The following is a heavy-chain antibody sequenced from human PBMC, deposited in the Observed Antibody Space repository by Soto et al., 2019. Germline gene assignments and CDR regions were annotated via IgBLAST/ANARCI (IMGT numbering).Heavy chain of an antibody. CDR1: GYTFTSYG. CDR2: ISAYNGNT. V-gene: IGHV1-18*01. D-gene: IGHD2-2*01. Sequence: QVQLVQSGAEVKKPGASVKVSCKASGYTFTSYGISWVRQAPGQGLEWMGWISAYNGNTNYAQKLQGRVTMTTDTATGTAYMELRSMRSDDTAVYYCARDRYCSSTSCYVTDRNWFDPWGQGTLVTVSS. CDR3: ARDRYCSSTSCYVTDRNWFDP. J-gene: IGHJ5*02.